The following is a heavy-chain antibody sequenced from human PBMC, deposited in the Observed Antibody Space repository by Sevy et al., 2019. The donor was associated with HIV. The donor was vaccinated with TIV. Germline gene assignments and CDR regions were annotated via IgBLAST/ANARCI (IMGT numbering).Heavy chain of an antibody. CDR3: ARGIYNSYGPPRDY. CDR2: ISYDGSNK. J-gene: IGHJ4*02. V-gene: IGHV3-30-3*01. Sequence: GGSLRLSCAASGFTFSSYAMHWVRQAPGKGLEWVEVISYDGSNKYYADSVKGRFTISRDNSKNTLYLKMNTLRAEDTAVYYGARGIYNSYGPPRDYWGQGTLVTVSS. D-gene: IGHD5-18*01. CDR1: GFTFSSYA.